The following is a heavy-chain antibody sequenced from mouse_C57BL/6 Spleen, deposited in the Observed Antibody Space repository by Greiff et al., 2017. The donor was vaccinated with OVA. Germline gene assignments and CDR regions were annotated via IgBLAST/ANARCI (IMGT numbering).Heavy chain of an antibody. D-gene: IGHD1-1*01. V-gene: IGHV1-82*01. J-gene: IGHJ2*01. CDR2: IYPGDGDT. CDR1: GYAFSSSW. Sequence: QVQLQQSGPELVKPGASVKISCKASGYAFSSSWMNWVKQRPGKGLEWIGRIYPGDGDTNYNGKFKGKATLTVDKSSSTAYMPLSSLTSEDSAVXFCARGRDYYGSSPLYLDYWGQGTTLTVSS. CDR3: ARGRDYYGSSPLYLDY.